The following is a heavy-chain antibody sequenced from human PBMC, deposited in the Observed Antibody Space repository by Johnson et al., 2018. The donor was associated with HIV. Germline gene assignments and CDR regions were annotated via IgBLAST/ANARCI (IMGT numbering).Heavy chain of an antibody. V-gene: IGHV3-7*04. CDR3: ARAAYYDFWSGYFDAFDI. CDR2: IKQAGSEK. J-gene: IGHJ3*02. CDR1: GFTFSSYW. Sequence: VQLVESGGGLVQPGGSLRLSCAASGFTFSSYWMSWVRQAPGKGLEWVANIKQAGSEKYYVDSVKGRFPISRDNAKNSLYLQMNSLRAEDTAVYYCARAAYYDFWSGYFDAFDIWGQGTMVTVSS. D-gene: IGHD3-3*01.